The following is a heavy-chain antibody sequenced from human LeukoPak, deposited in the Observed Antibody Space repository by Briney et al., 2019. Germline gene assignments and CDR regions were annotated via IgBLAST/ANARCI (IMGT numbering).Heavy chain of an antibody. CDR3: ARHGFYDSFDY. J-gene: IGHJ4*02. V-gene: IGHV4-39*01. D-gene: IGHD3-22*01. CDR1: GGSISSSRDY. Sequence: SETLSLTCTVSGGSISSSRDYWAWLRQPPGKGLEWIANIYYSGSTYYSPSLKSRVTISVDTSKNQFSLKLSSVTAADTAEYYCARHGFYDSFDYWGQGTLVTVSS. CDR2: IYYSGST.